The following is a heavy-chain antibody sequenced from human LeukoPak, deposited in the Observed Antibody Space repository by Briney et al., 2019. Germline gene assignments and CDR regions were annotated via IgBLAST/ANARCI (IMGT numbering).Heavy chain of an antibody. CDR3: ARVGDWSNYFGMDA. V-gene: IGHV3-23*01. J-gene: IGHJ6*02. Sequence: GGSLRLSCAASGFTFSGHSMTWVRQTPGKGLEWVSVIFGNGVKTYYADSLKGRFTISRDNSKSTLYLQMNSLRADDTAVYYCARVGDWSNYFGMDAWGQGTTVSVPS. CDR2: IFGNGVKT. D-gene: IGHD3-16*01. CDR1: GFTFSGHS.